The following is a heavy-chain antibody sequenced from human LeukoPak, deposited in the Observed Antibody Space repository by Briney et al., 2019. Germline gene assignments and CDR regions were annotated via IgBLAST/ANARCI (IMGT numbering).Heavy chain of an antibody. V-gene: IGHV3-30*04. D-gene: IGHD1-26*01. Sequence: GGSLRLSCAASGFTFSSYAMHWVRQAPGKGLEWVAVISYDGSNKYYADSVKGRFTISRDNSKNTLYLQMNSLRAEDTAVYYCAREREILLRGSYFDYWGQGTLVTVSS. CDR2: ISYDGSNK. J-gene: IGHJ4*02. CDR3: AREREILLRGSYFDY. CDR1: GFTFSSYA.